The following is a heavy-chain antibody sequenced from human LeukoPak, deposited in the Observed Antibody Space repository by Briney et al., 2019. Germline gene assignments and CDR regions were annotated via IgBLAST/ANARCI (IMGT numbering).Heavy chain of an antibody. CDR2: VSPPGGGT. CDR1: GFSFSYHG. CDR3: ARDSYGDANFDS. V-gene: IGHV3-23*01. J-gene: IGHJ4*02. Sequence: GGSLRLSCAASGFSFSYHGMNWVRQAPGKGLEWLSGVSPPGGGTYYADSVKGRFTISRDISKNAVYLQMNSLRAEDTAVYYCARDSYGDANFDSWGQGTLVTVSS. D-gene: IGHD4-17*01.